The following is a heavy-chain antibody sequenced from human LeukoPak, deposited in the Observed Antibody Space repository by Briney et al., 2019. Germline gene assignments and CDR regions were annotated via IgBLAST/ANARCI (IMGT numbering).Heavy chain of an antibody. CDR1: GYAFPHYA. CDR3: ARSGSNWSCDS. J-gene: IGHJ4*02. Sequence: ASVNVSCKASGYAFPHYAVQWVRQAPGQTLEWMGWINAGNGDDTKYSQKFQARLTMTTDTSATTVYMELNSLRSEDTAVYYCARSGSNWSCDSWGQGTLVTVSS. D-gene: IGHD6-13*01. V-gene: IGHV1-3*01. CDR2: INAGNGDDT.